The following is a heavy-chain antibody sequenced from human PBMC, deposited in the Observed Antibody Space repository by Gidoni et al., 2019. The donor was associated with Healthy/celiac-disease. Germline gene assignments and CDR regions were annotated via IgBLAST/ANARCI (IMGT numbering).Heavy chain of an antibody. J-gene: IGHJ5*02. CDR2: IYYSGST. Sequence: QVQLQESVPGLVKPSETLSLTCTVSGGSISSYYWSWIRQPPGKGLEWIGYIYYSGSTNYNPSLKSRVTISVDTSKNQFSLKLSSVTAADTAVYYCARVYGGAAASPPGDWFDPWGQGTLVTVSS. D-gene: IGHD6-13*01. CDR1: GGSISSYY. CDR3: ARVYGGAAASPPGDWFDP. V-gene: IGHV4-59*01.